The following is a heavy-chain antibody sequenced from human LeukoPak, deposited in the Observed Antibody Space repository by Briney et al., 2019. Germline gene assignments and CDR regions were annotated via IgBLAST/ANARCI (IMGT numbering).Heavy chain of an antibody. CDR2: IYSGGST. CDR3: LCGSGSSYPPNYYYYGMDV. J-gene: IGHJ6*02. V-gene: IGHV3-66*01. Sequence: PGGSLRLSCAASGFTVSSNYMSWVRQAPGKGLEWVSVIYSGGSTYYADSVKGRFTISRDNSKNTLYLQMNSLRAEDTAVYYCLCGSGSSYPPNYYYYGMDVWGQGTTVTVSS. CDR1: GFTVSSNY. D-gene: IGHD3-10*01.